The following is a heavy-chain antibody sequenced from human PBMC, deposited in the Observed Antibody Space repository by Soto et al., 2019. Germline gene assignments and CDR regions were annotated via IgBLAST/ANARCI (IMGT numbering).Heavy chain of an antibody. J-gene: IGHJ4*02. V-gene: IGHV3-23*01. CDR2: LSGSGGTT. Sequence: GSLRLSCSTSGFTFSTYAMNWVRQAPGKGLEWVSALSGSGGTTYYADSVRGRFTISRDNSKNTLFLQMSSLRAEDTALYYCAKQRAGYGSGGDTFYFDFWGQGTLVTVSS. CDR1: GFTFSTYA. CDR3: AKQRAGYGSGGDTFYFDF. D-gene: IGHD3-10*01.